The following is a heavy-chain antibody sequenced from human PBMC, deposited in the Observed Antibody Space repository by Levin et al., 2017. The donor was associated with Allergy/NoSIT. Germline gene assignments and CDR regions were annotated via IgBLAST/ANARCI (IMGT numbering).Heavy chain of an antibody. D-gene: IGHD3-10*01. V-gene: IGHV1-8*01. J-gene: IGHJ5*02. Sequence: ASVKVSCKASGYTFTSYDINWVRQATGQGLEWMGWMNPNSGNTGYAQKFQGRVTMTRNTSISTAYMELRSLRSDDTAVYYCARGNGGGFYGSGSYYNWFDPWGQGTLVTVSS. CDR3: ARGNGGGFYGSGSYYNWFDP. CDR2: MNPNSGNT. CDR1: GYTFTSYD.